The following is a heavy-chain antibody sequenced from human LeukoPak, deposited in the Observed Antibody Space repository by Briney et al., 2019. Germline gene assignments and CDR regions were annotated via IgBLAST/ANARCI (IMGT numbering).Heavy chain of an antibody. CDR3: ARDLGFTGDSNYFDY. CDR1: GYTFISYG. CDR2: ISAYNGNT. J-gene: IGHJ4*02. D-gene: IGHD4-17*01. V-gene: IGHV1-18*01. Sequence: GASVKVSCKASGYTFISYGITWVRQAPGQGLEWMGWISAYNGNTNYAQNLQGRVAMTTDTSTTTAYMDLRSLRSDDTAVYYCARDLGFTGDSNYFDYWGQGTLVTVSS.